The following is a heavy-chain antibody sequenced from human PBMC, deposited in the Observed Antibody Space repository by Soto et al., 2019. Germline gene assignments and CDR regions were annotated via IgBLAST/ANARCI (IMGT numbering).Heavy chain of an antibody. CDR3: ARGLISGSHYSGGWYYFDS. CDR1: GGSISSGGYY. CDR2: IYYSGST. D-gene: IGHD1-26*01. Sequence: LSETLSLTCTVSGGSISSGGYYWNWIRQHPGKGLEWIGYIYYSGSTYYNPSLKSRITISVDTSKNQFSLKLTSVTAADTAVYYCARGLISGSHYSGGWYYFDSWGQGTQVTVSS. J-gene: IGHJ4*02. V-gene: IGHV4-31*03.